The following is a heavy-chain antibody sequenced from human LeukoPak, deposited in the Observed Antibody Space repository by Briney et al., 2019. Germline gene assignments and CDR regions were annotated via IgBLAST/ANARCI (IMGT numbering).Heavy chain of an antibody. J-gene: IGHJ6*03. D-gene: IGHD6-13*01. V-gene: IGHV4-59*01. CDR1: GGSISSYY. CDR2: IYYSGST. Sequence: SETLSLTCTVSGGSISSYYWSWIRQPPGKGLEWIGYIYYSGSTNYNPSLKSRVTISVDTSKNQFSLKLSSVTAADTAVYYCARVPRLRSSSWYGGYYYYYMDVWGKGTTVTVSS. CDR3: ARVPRLRSSSWYGGYYYYYMDV.